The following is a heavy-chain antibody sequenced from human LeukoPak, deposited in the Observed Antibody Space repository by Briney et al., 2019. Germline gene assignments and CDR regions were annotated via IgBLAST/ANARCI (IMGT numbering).Heavy chain of an antibody. CDR3: ARSMAGTTTTRGWFDP. CDR2: IYYSGST. Sequence: SETLSLTCTVSGGSISSYYWSWIRQPPGKGLEWIGYIYYSGSTNYNPSLKSRVTISVDTSKNQFSLKLSSVTAADTAVYYCARSMAGTTTTRGWFDPWGQGTLVTVSS. CDR1: GGSISSYY. J-gene: IGHJ5*02. D-gene: IGHD1-7*01. V-gene: IGHV4-59*01.